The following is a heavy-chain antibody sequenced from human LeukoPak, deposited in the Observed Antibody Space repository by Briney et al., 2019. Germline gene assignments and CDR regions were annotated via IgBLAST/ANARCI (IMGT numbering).Heavy chain of an antibody. CDR3: ARGDIYQLPSPFDY. J-gene: IGHJ4*02. CDR2: ISSNGGST. D-gene: IGHD2-2*01. Sequence: PGGSMRLSCAASGFTFSSYAMHWVRQAPGKGLEYVSAISSNGGSTYYANTVKGRFTISRDNSKNTLYLQMGSLRAEDMAVYYCARGDIYQLPSPFDYWGQGTLVTVSS. CDR1: GFTFSSYA. V-gene: IGHV3-64*01.